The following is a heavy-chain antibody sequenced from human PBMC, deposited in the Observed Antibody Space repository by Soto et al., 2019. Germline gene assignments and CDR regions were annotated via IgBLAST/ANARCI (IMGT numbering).Heavy chain of an antibody. CDR1: GGSISNSFYY. J-gene: IGHJ4*02. Sequence: QVQLQESGPGLVKASQTLSLTCTVSGGSISNSFYYWSWIRQVPGKGPEWIGYIHYSGTTHYNPSLKSRVTISLDTSKNQFSLRLTSVTAADTAVYFCAREVVTETTWGSFDSWGQGTLVTVSS. CDR3: AREVVTETTWGSFDS. V-gene: IGHV4-31*03. D-gene: IGHD2-21*02. CDR2: IHYSGTT.